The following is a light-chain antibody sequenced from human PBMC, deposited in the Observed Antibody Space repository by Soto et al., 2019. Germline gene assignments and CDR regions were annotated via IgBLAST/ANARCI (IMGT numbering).Light chain of an antibody. V-gene: IGKV3-11*01. CDR1: HSVVSY. CDR2: DAS. Sequence: EIVLTQSPGTLSLSPGERATLSCRASHSVVSYLAWYQQKPGQPPRLLIYDASNRATGIPARFSGSGSGTGFTLTISSLEPEDFATYYCLQDYDYPWTFGQGTKVDI. J-gene: IGKJ1*01. CDR3: LQDYDYPWT.